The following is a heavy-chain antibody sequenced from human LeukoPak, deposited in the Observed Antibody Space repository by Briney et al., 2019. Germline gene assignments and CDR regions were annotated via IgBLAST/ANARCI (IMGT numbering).Heavy chain of an antibody. D-gene: IGHD5-12*01. CDR2: TNQDGSET. Sequence: GGSLRLSCAASGFIFSSYWMSWVRQAPGKGLEWVANTNQDGSETFYVDSVKGRFTISRDNAKNSLYLRMNSLRADDTAVYYCATGKYSGYDYITPDFDYWGQGTLVTVSS. V-gene: IGHV3-7*03. J-gene: IGHJ4*02. CDR3: ATGKYSGYDYITPDFDY. CDR1: GFIFSSYW.